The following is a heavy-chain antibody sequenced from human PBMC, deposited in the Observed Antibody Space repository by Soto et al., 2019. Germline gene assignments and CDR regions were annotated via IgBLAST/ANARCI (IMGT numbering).Heavy chain of an antibody. CDR2: IYPGDSDT. CDR3: ARHSPYSSSYYYGMDV. Sequence: VESLKISCNGSGYSFTSYWIGWVRQMPGKGLEWMGIIYPGDSDTRYSPSFQGQVTISADKSISTAYLQWSSLKASDTAMYYCARHSPYSSSYYYGMDVWGQGTTVTVSS. V-gene: IGHV5-51*01. D-gene: IGHD6-6*01. CDR1: GYSFTSYW. J-gene: IGHJ6*02.